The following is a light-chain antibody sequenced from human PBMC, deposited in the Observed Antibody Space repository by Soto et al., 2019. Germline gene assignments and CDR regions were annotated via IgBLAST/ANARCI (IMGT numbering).Light chain of an antibody. J-gene: IGKJ4*01. CDR2: GAS. V-gene: IGKV3-20*01. Sequence: EIVLTQSPGTLSLSPGERATLSCRASQSVTSSYLAWYQQKPGQAPRLLIYGASSRATGIPDRFSGSGSGADFTLTISRLEPEDFAVSYCQQYGNSPLTFGRATKVEIK. CDR3: QQYGNSPLT. CDR1: QSVTSSY.